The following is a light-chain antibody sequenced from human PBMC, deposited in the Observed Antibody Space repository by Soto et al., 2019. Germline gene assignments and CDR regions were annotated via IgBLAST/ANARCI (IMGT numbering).Light chain of an antibody. CDR3: GQFVSSPPRT. V-gene: IGKV3-20*01. J-gene: IGKJ1*01. CDR2: GIS. CDR1: QSIATSQ. Sequence: EIVLKQSPGTLSLSPGERATLFCRASQSIATSQLAWYQQHPGQPPRLLIYGISTRATGIPARFSGSGSGTEFSLTISRLEPEDFALYYCGQFVSSPPRTFGQGSKVDIK.